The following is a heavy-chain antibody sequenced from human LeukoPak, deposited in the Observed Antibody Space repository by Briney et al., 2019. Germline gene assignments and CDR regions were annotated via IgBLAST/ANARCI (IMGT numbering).Heavy chain of an antibody. J-gene: IGHJ5*02. D-gene: IGHD5-24*01. V-gene: IGHV4-39*07. Sequence: YPSETLSLTCTVSGGSISSSSYYWGWIRQPPEKGLEWIGSIYYSGSTYYNPSLKSRVTISVDTSKNQFSLKLSSVTAADTAVYYCARGRNYRFDPWGQGTLVTVSS. CDR2: IYYSGST. CDR3: ARGRNYRFDP. CDR1: GGSISSSSYY.